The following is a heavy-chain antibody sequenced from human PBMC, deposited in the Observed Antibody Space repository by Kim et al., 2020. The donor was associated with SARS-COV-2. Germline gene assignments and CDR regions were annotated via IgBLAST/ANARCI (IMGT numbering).Heavy chain of an antibody. CDR1: GGSISSYY. D-gene: IGHD3-22*01. J-gene: IGHJ4*02. CDR2: IYYSGST. Sequence: SETLSLTCTVSGGSISSYYWSWIRQPPGKGLEWIGYIYYSGSTNYNPSLKSRVTISVDTSKNQFSLKLSSVTAADTAVYYCARHEYRYDSSGYYDYFDYWGQGTLVTVSS. CDR3: ARHEYRYDSSGYYDYFDY. V-gene: IGHV4-59*08.